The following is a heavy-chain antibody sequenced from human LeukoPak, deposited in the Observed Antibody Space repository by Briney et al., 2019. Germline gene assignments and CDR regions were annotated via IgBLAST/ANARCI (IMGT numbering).Heavy chain of an antibody. CDR2: ISGSGGST. CDR3: AKEVKGGYCSGGSCPYFDY. V-gene: IGHV3-23*01. J-gene: IGHJ4*02. CDR1: GFTFSSYA. D-gene: IGHD2-15*01. Sequence: GGSLRLSCAASGFTFSSYAMSWVRQAPGKGLEWVSAISGSGGSTYYADSVKGRFTISRDNPKNTLYLQMNSLRAEDTAVYYCAKEVKGGYCSGGSCPYFDYWGQGTLVTVSS.